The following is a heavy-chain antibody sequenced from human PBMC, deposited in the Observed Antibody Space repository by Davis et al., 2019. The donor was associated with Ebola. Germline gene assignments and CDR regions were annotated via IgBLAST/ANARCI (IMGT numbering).Heavy chain of an antibody. D-gene: IGHD2-2*01. Sequence: GAPLKISCAASGTTFSSYWIHWVRPAPGKGLVWVSHINSDGSSTAYAESVKGRFIISSDNAKSTVSLQMNSMRPEDTAVYYCASGRFSSGVDVWGQGTTVTVSS. CDR1: GTTFSSYW. J-gene: IGHJ6*02. CDR2: INSDGSST. V-gene: IGHV3-74*03. CDR3: ASGRFSSGVDV.